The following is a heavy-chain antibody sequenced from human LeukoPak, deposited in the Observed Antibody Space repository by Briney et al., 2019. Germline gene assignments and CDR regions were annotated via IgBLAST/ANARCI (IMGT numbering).Heavy chain of an antibody. Sequence: GGSLRLSCAASGFTFSNAWMSWVRQAPGKGLEWVGRIKSKTDGGTTDYAAPVKGRFTISRDDSKNTLYLQMNSLKTEDTAVYYCTTDQAAGNWGAFDIWGQGTMVTVSS. D-gene: IGHD6-13*01. CDR2: IKSKTDGGTT. CDR3: TTDQAAGNWGAFDI. V-gene: IGHV3-15*01. CDR1: GFTFSNAW. J-gene: IGHJ3*02.